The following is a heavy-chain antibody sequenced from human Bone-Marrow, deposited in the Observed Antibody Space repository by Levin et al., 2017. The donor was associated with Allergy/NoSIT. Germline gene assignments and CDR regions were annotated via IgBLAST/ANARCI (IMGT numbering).Heavy chain of an antibody. V-gene: IGHV3-9*01. J-gene: IGHJ5*01. D-gene: IGHD4-23*01. CDR1: GFTFDDCG. CDR2: ISWNSGKI. Sequence: GGSLRLSCAASGFTFDDCGMHWVRQAPGKGLEWVSGISWNSGKIGYADSVKGRFTISRDNAKNSLFLQMNSLRGEDTALYFCAKDVGQFPQLPYGGNPFDSWGHGTLVTVSA. CDR3: AKDVGQFPQLPYGGNPFDS.